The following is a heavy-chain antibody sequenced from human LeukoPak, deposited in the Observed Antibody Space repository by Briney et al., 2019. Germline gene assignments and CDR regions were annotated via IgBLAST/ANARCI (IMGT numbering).Heavy chain of an antibody. CDR2: IYYSGST. J-gene: IGHJ5*02. CDR1: TGSISSGGYY. D-gene: IGHD2-2*01. V-gene: IGHV4-31*03. CDR3: ARGIVVVPAAMCNWFDP. Sequence: SHTLSLTCTVSTGSISSGGYYWSSIRQHPGTGLESIGYIYYSGSTYYNPSLKSRVTISVDTSKNQFSLKLSSVTAADTAVYYCARGIVVVPAAMCNWFDPWGQGTLVTVSS.